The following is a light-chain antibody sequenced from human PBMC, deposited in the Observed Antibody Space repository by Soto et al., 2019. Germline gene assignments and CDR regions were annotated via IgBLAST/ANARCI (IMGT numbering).Light chain of an antibody. CDR1: SSDVGGHNY. V-gene: IGLV2-14*03. J-gene: IGLJ2*01. Sequence: QSALTQVASVSASPGQSITISCTGTSSDVGGHNYVSWYQQHPGKAPKLMIYNVDYRPSGVSNRFSGSKSGNTASLTISGLQADDEAYYSCSSYADSSTVVFGGGTKLTVL. CDR2: NVD. CDR3: SSYADSSTVV.